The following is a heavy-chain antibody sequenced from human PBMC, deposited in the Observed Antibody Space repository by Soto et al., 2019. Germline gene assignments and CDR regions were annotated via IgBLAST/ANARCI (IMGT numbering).Heavy chain of an antibody. CDR2: VYPADSET. V-gene: IGHV5-51*01. CDR3: ARCLSYESPHGYILGC. CDR1: GYAFPYHW. J-gene: IGHJ4*02. D-gene: IGHD3-22*01. Sequence: DSLKISWKGSGYAFPYHWFGWLRQSSGKGMERMGMVYPADSETRYSPSFEGQVTFSADRSTNTAYVQWSRLKASDTAVFYCARCLSYESPHGYILGCWGPGTLVNVTS.